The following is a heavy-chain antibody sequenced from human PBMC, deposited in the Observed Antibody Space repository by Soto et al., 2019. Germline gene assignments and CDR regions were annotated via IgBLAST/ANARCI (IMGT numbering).Heavy chain of an antibody. CDR1: GGTFTYT. J-gene: IGHJ4*02. V-gene: IGHV1-69*02. CDR2: IIPIRGIT. CDR3: ANLSGPLAC. Sequence: QVHLVQSGAEVKQPGSSVKVSCKASGGTFTYTINWVRQAPGQGLEWMGRIIPIRGITNYAQKFQGRVTITADKSTSTAYMELTSLRSGDTAVYYCANLSGPLACWGQGTLVTV.